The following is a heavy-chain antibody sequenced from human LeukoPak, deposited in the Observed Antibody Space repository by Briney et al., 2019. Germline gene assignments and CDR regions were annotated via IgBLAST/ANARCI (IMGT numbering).Heavy chain of an antibody. CDR3: ARDRVPFYSSTFKDYYLHYALDV. CDR1: GYTFTGHY. D-gene: IGHD6-13*01. Sequence: ASVKVSCKASGYTFTGHYIHWVRRAPGQGLEWMAWINPNNGSTSFAQKFQGRVSVTRDASIDTVYMELSRLRSDDTALYYCARDRVPFYSSTFKDYYLHYALDVWGQGTTVTVSS. CDR2: INPNNGST. J-gene: IGHJ6*02. V-gene: IGHV1-2*02.